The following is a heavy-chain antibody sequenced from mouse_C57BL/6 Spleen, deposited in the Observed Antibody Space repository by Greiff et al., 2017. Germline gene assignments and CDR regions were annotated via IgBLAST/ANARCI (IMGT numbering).Heavy chain of an antibody. Sequence: VQLQQPGAELVMPGASVKLSCKASGYTFTSYWMHWVKQRPGQGLEWIGEIDPSDSYTNYNQKFKGKSTLTVDKSSSTAYMQLSSLTSEDSAVYYCARCGGSSPWFAYWGQGTLVTVSA. CDR1: GYTFTSYW. D-gene: IGHD1-1*01. V-gene: IGHV1-69*01. J-gene: IGHJ3*01. CDR2: IDPSDSYT. CDR3: ARCGGSSPWFAY.